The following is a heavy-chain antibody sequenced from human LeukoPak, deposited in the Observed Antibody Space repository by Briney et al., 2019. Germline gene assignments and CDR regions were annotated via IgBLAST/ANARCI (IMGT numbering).Heavy chain of an antibody. V-gene: IGHV3-53*01. CDR2: IYSGGST. CDR3: ASVVKGVPAATHFDY. CDR1: GFTVSSNY. Sequence: GGSLRLSCAASGFTVSSNYMSWVRQAPGKGLEWVSVIYSGGSTYYADSVKGRFTISRDNAKNSLYLQMNSLRAEDTAVYYCASVVKGVPAATHFDYWGQGTLVTVSS. J-gene: IGHJ4*02. D-gene: IGHD2-2*01.